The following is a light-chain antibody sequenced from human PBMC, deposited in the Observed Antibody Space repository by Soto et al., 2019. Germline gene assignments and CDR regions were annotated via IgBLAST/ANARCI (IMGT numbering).Light chain of an antibody. CDR3: ASYAGSIHYV. J-gene: IGLJ1*01. Sequence: QSALTQPASVSGSPGQSITISCTGTSSDVGRYNYVSWYQQHPGKAPKLIIYVVDNRPSGVSNRFSGSKSGNTASLTISGLQAEHESDYYCASYAGSIHYVFGTSTKVTVL. CDR2: VVD. CDR1: SSDVGRYNY. V-gene: IGLV2-14*03.